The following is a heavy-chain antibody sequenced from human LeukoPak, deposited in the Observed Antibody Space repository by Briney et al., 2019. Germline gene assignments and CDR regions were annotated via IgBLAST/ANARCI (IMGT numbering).Heavy chain of an antibody. Sequence: PGGSLRLSCAASGFSFSSYWMSWVRQAPGKGLEWVANIKEDGGEERYVDSVKGRFTISRDNAKNSLYLQMNSLRAEDTAVYYCARDGYPDDYWGQGTLVTVSS. V-gene: IGHV3-7*03. CDR1: GFSFSSYW. J-gene: IGHJ4*02. D-gene: IGHD5-18*01. CDR3: ARDGYPDDY. CDR2: IKEDGGEE.